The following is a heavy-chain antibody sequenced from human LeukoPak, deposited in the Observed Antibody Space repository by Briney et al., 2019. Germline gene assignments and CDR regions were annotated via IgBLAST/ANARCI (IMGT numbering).Heavy chain of an antibody. CDR2: ISAYNGNT. CDR1: GYTFTSYG. V-gene: IGHV1-18*01. J-gene: IGHJ4*02. Sequence: ASVKVSCKSSGYTFTSYGISWVRQAPGQGLEWIGWISAYNGNTDYAQNLQGRVTMTTDTSTSTAYMELGSLRSDDTAVYYCARGSYYYAMYYFDYWGQGTLVTVSS. D-gene: IGHD3-10*01. CDR3: ARGSYYYAMYYFDY.